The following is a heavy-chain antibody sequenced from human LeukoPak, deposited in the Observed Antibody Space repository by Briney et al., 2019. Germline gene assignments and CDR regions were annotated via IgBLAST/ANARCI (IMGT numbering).Heavy chain of an antibody. CDR3: VRDRGVLGLD. D-gene: IGHD3-10*01. V-gene: IGHV3-48*02. CDR1: GFTFSSYG. Sequence: GGSLRLSCAASGFTFSSYGMIWVRQAPGKGLEWVSYISSSSKTIYYADSVKGRFTITRDNAANSLYLQMNSLRDEDTAMYYCVRDRGVLGLDWGQGTLVTVSS. CDR2: ISSSSKTI. J-gene: IGHJ4*02.